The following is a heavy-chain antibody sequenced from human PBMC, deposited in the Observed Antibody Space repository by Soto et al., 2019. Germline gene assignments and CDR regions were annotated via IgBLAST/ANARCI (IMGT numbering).Heavy chain of an antibody. Sequence: ASVKVSCKASAYTFTDYYIHWVRQAPGQGLEWMGWINPNSGSTKSTQRFQGSVTMTRDTSISTAYMELTRLRSDDTAVYYCARVGCTDGVCTYYFDSWGQGTLVTVSS. V-gene: IGHV1-2*02. D-gene: IGHD2-8*01. CDR1: AYTFTDYY. J-gene: IGHJ4*02. CDR2: INPNSGST. CDR3: ARVGCTDGVCTYYFDS.